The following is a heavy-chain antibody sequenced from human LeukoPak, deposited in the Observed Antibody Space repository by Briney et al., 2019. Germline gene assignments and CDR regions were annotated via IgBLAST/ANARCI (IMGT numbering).Heavy chain of an antibody. CDR2: ISSSSSYI. V-gene: IGHV3-21*01. CDR3: ARAEARFLEWLSKGAFDY. D-gene: IGHD3-3*01. J-gene: IGHJ4*02. CDR1: GFTFSSYS. Sequence: GGSLRLSCAASGFTFSSYSMNWVRQAPGKGLEWVSSISSSSSYIYYADSVKGRFTISRDNAKNSLYLQMNSLRAEDTAVYYCARAEARFLEWLSKGAFDYWGQGTLVTVSS.